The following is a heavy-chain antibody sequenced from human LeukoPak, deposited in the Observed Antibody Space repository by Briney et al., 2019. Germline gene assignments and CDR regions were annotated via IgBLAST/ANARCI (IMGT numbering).Heavy chain of an antibody. D-gene: IGHD3-3*01. V-gene: IGHV5-51*01. CDR2: IYPGDSDT. CDR1: GYTFTSYW. Sequence: GESLKISCEGSGYTFTSYWIAWVRQMPGKGLEWMGIIYPGDSDTRYSPSFQGQVTISADKSISTAYLQWSSLKASDTAMYYCARHFGDFWVDPWGQGTLVTVSS. J-gene: IGHJ5*02. CDR3: ARHFGDFWVDP.